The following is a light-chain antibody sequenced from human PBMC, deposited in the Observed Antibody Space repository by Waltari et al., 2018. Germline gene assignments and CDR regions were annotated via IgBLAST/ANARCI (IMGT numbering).Light chain of an antibody. CDR3: HQYVESPAT. J-gene: IGKJ1*01. CDR1: QSVSSY. Sequence: EIVLTQSPGTVSLSPGDRATFSCWASQSVSSYLAWSQQKPGQAPRLLVYPASTRATGIPDRFSGSGSGTDFSLTISRLEPEYFAMYYCHQYVESPATFGRGTKVEIK. CDR2: PAS. V-gene: IGKV3-20*01.